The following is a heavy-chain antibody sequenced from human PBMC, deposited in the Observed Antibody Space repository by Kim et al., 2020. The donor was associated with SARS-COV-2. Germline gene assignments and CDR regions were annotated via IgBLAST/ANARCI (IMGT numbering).Heavy chain of an antibody. V-gene: IGHV1-69*13. CDR1: GGTFSSYA. J-gene: IGHJ6*02. CDR2: IIPIFGTA. CDR3: ARDSRRGMVRGVHYYYYYGMDV. Sequence: SVKVSCKASGGTFSSYAISWVRQAPGQGLEWMGGIIPIFGTANYAQKFQGRVTITADESTSTAYMELSSLRSEDTAVYYCARDSRRGMVRGVHYYYYYGMDVWGQGTTVTVSS. D-gene: IGHD3-10*01.